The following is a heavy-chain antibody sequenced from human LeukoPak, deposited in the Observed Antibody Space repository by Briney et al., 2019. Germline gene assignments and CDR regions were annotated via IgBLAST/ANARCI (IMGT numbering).Heavy chain of an antibody. CDR3: ARGGRISAGGIYYFDY. CDR2: IYSSGTT. Sequence: SETLSLTCTVPGGSISSYYWNWIRQPPGKGLEWIGCIYSSGTTNNPSLKSRVTISGDKSKNQFSLKLSSVTAADTAVYYCARGGRISAGGIYYFDYWGQGTLVTVSS. D-gene: IGHD3-3*02. V-gene: IGHV4-59*01. CDR1: GGSISSYY. J-gene: IGHJ4*02.